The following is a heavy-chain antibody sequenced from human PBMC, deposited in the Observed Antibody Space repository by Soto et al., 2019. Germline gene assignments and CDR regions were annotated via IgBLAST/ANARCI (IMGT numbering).Heavy chain of an antibody. D-gene: IGHD3-10*01. J-gene: IGHJ4*02. CDR3: AREVEGSYSPADF. V-gene: IGHV1-18*01. Sequence: QVQLVQSGPEVKKPGASVTVSCKTSGYTFTDHGIDWVRQAPGQGLEWVGWVSSYNGNTNYAYNFKDSVIMTTDASTSTAYMELRGLRSDDTAVYYCAREVEGSYSPADFWGQGTPVTVSS. CDR1: GYTFTDHG. CDR2: VSSYNGNT.